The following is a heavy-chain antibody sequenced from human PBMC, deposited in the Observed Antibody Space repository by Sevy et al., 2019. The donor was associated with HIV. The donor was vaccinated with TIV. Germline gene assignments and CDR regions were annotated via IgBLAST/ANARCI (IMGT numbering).Heavy chain of an antibody. V-gene: IGHV4-4*07. CDR3: ARYNCRSGHNDYFDY. D-gene: IGHD2-15*01. CDR2: IDTSGGT. CDR1: GGSISSHY. J-gene: IGHJ4*02. Sequence: SETLSLTCSVSGGSISSHYWSWIRQPAGEGLEWIGRIDTSGGTNYNPSLKTRVTMSIDTSKNQFSLRLRSVTAADTAVYYCARYNCRSGHNDYFDYWGPGALVTVSS.